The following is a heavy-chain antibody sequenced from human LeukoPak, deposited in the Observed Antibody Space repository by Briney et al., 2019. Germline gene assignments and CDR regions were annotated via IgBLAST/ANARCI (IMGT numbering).Heavy chain of an antibody. CDR1: GFTVSSNY. J-gene: IGHJ6*02. Sequence: PGGSLRLSCAASGFTVSSNYMSWVRQAPGKGLEWVSVIYSGGSTYYADSVKGRFTISRDNSKNTLYLQMNSLRAEDTAVYYCASGGPGFSPPGYYGMDVWGQGTTVTVSS. D-gene: IGHD1-14*01. CDR3: ASGGPGFSPPGYYGMDV. V-gene: IGHV3-53*01. CDR2: IYSGGST.